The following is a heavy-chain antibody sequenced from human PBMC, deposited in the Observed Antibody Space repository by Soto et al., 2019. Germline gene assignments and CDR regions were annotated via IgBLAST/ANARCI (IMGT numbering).Heavy chain of an antibody. Sequence: QVQLVESGGGVVQPGTSLRLSCAASGFTFSSYAVHWVRQAPGEGLEWVAAMSSDGTNKYYADSVKGRFTISRDNSKNTLYLQMNSLRAEDTAVYYCAKTPWEKYYSSWFDHWCQGTLVTVSS. CDR1: GFTFSSYA. J-gene: IGHJ5*02. CDR3: AKTPWEKYYSSWFDH. D-gene: IGHD1-26*01. V-gene: IGHV3-30*18. CDR2: MSSDGTNK.